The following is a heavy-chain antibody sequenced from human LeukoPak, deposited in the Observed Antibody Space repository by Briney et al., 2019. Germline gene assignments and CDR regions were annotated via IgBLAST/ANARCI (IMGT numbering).Heavy chain of an antibody. CDR1: GFRFSNYG. J-gene: IGHJ4*02. CDR3: AKGLYSSGWYYFDS. V-gene: IGHV3-30*02. CDR2: IRYDGNNK. Sequence: GSLRLSCAASGFRFSNYGMHWVRQAPGKGLEWVGVIRYDGNNKYYADSVKGRFTISRDNSKNTLYLQMNSLRAEDTAVYYCAKGLYSSGWYYFDSWGQGTLVTVSS. D-gene: IGHD6-19*01.